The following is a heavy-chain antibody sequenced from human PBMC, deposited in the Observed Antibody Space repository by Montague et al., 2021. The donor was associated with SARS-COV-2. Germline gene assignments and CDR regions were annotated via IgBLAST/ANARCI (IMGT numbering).Heavy chain of an antibody. V-gene: IGHV2-70*20. J-gene: IGHJ4*03. CDR2: IDWDDDK. Sequence: PALVKPTQTLTLTCTFSGFSLSTSGVGVGWVRQPPGKALEWLALIDWDDDKYYSTSLKTRLTISKDTSKNQVVLTMTNMDPVDTATYYCARIQATVNHFDFWGQGTMVTVSS. CDR3: ARIQATVNHFDF. CDR1: GFSLSTSGVG. D-gene: IGHD4-17*01.